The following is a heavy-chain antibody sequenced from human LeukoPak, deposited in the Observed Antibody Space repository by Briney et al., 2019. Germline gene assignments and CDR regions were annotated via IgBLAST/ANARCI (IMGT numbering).Heavy chain of an antibody. D-gene: IGHD6-19*01. CDR2: ISYDGSNK. Sequence: TGGSLRLSCAASGFTFSSYAMHWVRQAPGKGLEWVAVISYDGSNKYYADSVKGRFTISRDNSKNTLYLQMNSLRGEDTAVYYCARDFRMWRTSGCIDYWGQGTLVTVSS. CDR1: GFTFSSYA. CDR3: ARDFRMWRTSGCIDY. V-gene: IGHV3-30-3*01. J-gene: IGHJ4*02.